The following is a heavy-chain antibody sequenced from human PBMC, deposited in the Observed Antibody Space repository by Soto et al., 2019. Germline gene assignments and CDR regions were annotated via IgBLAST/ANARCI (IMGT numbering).Heavy chain of an antibody. CDR2: INVGNGNT. CDR1: GYIFTDYA. CDR3: ARGAGYCGGDCWNDYYYAMDV. J-gene: IGHJ6*02. D-gene: IGHD2-21*02. Sequence: GASVKVSCKASGYIFTDYAMHWVRQAPGQRLEWMGWINVGNGNTKYSQNFQARVTITRDTSASTDYMDLSSLRSEDTAVYYCARGAGYCGGDCWNDYYYAMDVWGQGTTVTVS. V-gene: IGHV1-3*01.